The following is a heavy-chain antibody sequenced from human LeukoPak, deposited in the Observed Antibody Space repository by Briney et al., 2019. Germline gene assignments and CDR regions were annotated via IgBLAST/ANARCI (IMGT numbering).Heavy chain of an antibody. CDR1: GFTFSDYY. J-gene: IGHJ4*02. CDR3: AKGPLQGQIDY. V-gene: IGHV3-11*01. Sequence: GGSLRLSCAASGFTFSDYYMSWIRQAPGKGLKWVSYISSSGSTIYYADSVKGRFTISRDNAKNSLYLQMNSLRAEDTAVYYCAKGPLQGQIDYWGQGTLVTVSS. D-gene: IGHD5-24*01. CDR2: ISSSGSTI.